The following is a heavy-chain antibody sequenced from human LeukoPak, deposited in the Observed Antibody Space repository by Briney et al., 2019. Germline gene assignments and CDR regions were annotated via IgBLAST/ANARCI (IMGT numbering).Heavy chain of an antibody. D-gene: IGHD5-18*01. CDR3: ARHGQFSYAIDY. CDR2: IYPRDSDT. V-gene: IGHV5-51*01. CDR1: GYSFTSYW. J-gene: IGHJ4*02. Sequence: GESLKISCKTSGYSFTSYWIGWVRQTPGTGLEWVGIIYPRDSDTRYSPSFQGQVTISADKSHSTAYLRWSSLKASDTAIYYCARHGQFSYAIDYWGQGTLVTVSS.